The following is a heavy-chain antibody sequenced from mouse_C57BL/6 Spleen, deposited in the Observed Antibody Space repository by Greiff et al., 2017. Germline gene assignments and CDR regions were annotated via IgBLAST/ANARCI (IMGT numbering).Heavy chain of an antibody. D-gene: IGHD1-1*01. Sequence: QVLLQHSGAELVKPGASVKMSCKTSGYTFTTYPIEWMKQNHGTSLEWIGNFHTYNDDTKYNEKFKGKATLTVEKSSSTVYLELSRLTSDDSAVYYCARRMDYGSSSYFDYWGQGTTLKVSS. CDR1: GYTFTTYP. CDR3: ARRMDYGSSSYFDY. V-gene: IGHV1-47*01. J-gene: IGHJ2*01. CDR2: FHTYNDDT.